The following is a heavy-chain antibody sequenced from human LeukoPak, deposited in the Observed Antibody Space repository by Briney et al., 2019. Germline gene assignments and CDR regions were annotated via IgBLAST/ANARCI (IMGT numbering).Heavy chain of an antibody. Sequence: GGSLRLSCAASGLAFSRFWMSWVRQAPRKGMEWVANINEDGSKKNYVDSVRGRFTISRDNAKDSLYLRMNSLRAEDTAVYYCASGGHLDYWGQGTLVTVSS. CDR1: GLAFSRFW. J-gene: IGHJ4*02. CDR2: INEDGSKK. CDR3: ASGGHLDY. V-gene: IGHV3-7*03. D-gene: IGHD3-16*01.